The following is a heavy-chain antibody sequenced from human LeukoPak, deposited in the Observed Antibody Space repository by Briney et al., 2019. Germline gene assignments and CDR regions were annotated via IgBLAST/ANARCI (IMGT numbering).Heavy chain of an antibody. CDR1: GYTFTSYG. J-gene: IGHJ5*02. Sequence: ASVKVSCKASGYTFTSYGISWVRQAPGQGLEWMGWISAYNGNTNYAQKLQGRVTMTTDTSTSTAYMELRSLRSDDTAVYYCARDYCSSTSCYPFDPWGQGTLVTVSS. V-gene: IGHV1-18*01. D-gene: IGHD2-2*01. CDR3: ARDYCSSTSCYPFDP. CDR2: ISAYNGNT.